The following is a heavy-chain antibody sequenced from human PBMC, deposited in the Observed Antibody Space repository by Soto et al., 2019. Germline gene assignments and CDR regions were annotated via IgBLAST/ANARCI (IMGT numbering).Heavy chain of an antibody. CDR3: ARDLISPYYYYYGMDV. V-gene: IGHV4-30-4*01. CDR2: IYYSGST. Sequence: QVQLQESGPGLVKPSQTLSLTCTVSGGSISSGDYYWSWIRQPPGKGLEWIGYIYYSGSTYYNPSLTSRVTISVDTSKNQFSLKLSSVTAADTAVYYCARDLISPYYYYYGMDVWGQGTTVTVSS. CDR1: GGSISSGDYY. D-gene: IGHD3-3*02. J-gene: IGHJ6*02.